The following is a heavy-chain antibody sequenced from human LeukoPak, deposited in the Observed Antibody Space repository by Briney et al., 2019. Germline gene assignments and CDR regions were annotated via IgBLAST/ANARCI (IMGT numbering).Heavy chain of an antibody. D-gene: IGHD7-27*01. J-gene: IGHJ4*02. CDR1: GYSFTDHY. Sequence: ASVKVSCKASGYSFTDHYLHWLRQAPGQGLEWMGWIHPNSGDTNYAQNFQGRVSLTRDTSISTAYMESIRLRSDDTAVYYCARDHNWGPGYWGQGTLVSVSS. CDR3: ARDHNWGPGY. V-gene: IGHV1-2*02. CDR2: IHPNSGDT.